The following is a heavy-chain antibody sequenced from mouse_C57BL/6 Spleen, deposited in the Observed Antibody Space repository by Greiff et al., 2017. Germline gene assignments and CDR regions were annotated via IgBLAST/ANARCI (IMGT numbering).Heavy chain of an antibody. V-gene: IGHV1-69*01. CDR2: IDPSDSYT. D-gene: IGHD1-1*01. J-gene: IGHJ4*01. CDR1: GYTFTSYW. CDR3: ARGGITAENYYAMDY. Sequence: VQLQQSGAELVMPGASVKLSCKASGYTFTSYWMHWVKQRPGQGLEWIGEIDPSDSYTNYNQKFKGKSTLTVDKSSSTAYMQLSSLTSEDSAVYYCARGGITAENYYAMDYWGQGTSVTVSS.